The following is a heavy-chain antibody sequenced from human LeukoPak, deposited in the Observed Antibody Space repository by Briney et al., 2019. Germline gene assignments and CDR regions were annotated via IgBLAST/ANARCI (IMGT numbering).Heavy chain of an antibody. Sequence: SGGSLRLSCAASGFSFSNYGMPWVRQAPGKGLEGVAVIWFNGDNKYYADSVKGRFTISRDNSKNTLYLQMNSLRAEDTAVYYCARDRVPLGAAEGEFDYWGQGTLVAVSS. J-gene: IGHJ4*02. CDR2: IWFNGDNK. CDR1: GFSFSNYG. CDR3: ARDRVPLGAAEGEFDY. V-gene: IGHV3-33*01. D-gene: IGHD6-13*01.